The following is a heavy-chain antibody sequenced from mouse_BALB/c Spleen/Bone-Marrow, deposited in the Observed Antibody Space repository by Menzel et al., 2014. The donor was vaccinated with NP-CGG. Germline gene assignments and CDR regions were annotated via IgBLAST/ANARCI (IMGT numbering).Heavy chain of an antibody. CDR1: GFNFKDTF. CDR3: ARNNVNHYFDY. J-gene: IGHJ2*01. CDR2: IDPANDNS. V-gene: IGHV14-3*02. Sequence: EVQLQQSGAELVKPGASVKLSCAASGFNFKDTFIRWVKQRPEQGLEWIGSIDPANDNSKYAPKFQGKATITRDTSSNTAYLQLSSLTSEDTAVYFCARNNVNHYFDYWGQGTTLTVSS. D-gene: IGHD6-1*01.